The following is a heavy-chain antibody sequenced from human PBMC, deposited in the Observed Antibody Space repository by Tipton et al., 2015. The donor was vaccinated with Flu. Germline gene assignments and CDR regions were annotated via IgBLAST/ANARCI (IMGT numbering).Heavy chain of an antibody. D-gene: IGHD3-10*02. J-gene: IGHJ4*02. CDR1: GASISSSGYS. CDR2: IYYNGEI. Sequence: GLVKPSETLSLTYPVSGASISSSGYSWGWLRQPPGKGLEWIGSIYYNGEIYYNPSLKSRVTISVDTSTNHFSLRLGSVTAADTAVYYYARLSYYDVDLKNFFFDYWGQGTLVTVSS. V-gene: IGHV4-39*01. CDR3: ARLSYYDVDLKNFFFDY.